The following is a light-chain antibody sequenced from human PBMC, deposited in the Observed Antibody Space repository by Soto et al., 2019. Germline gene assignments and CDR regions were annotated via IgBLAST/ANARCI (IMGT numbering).Light chain of an antibody. V-gene: IGKV3-20*01. Sequence: EIVLAQSPGTLSLSPGERATPSCSDSQSVSSSYLSWYHQKPGQAPRLLIYGASRRATGIPDRFSGSGSGTEFTLTISSLQPDDFATYYCQHYNSYSEAFGQGSEVDI. CDR2: GAS. CDR3: QHYNSYSEA. J-gene: IGKJ1*01. CDR1: QSVSSSY.